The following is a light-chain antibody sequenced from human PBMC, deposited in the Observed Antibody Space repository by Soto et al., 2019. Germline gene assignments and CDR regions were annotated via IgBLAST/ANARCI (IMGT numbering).Light chain of an antibody. J-gene: IGKJ4*01. CDR3: QQYASSPLT. CDR2: GAS. CDR1: QSVGKNY. V-gene: IGKV3-20*01. Sequence: EIVLTQSPGTLSLSPGERATFSCRASQSVGKNYLAWFQKKPGQAPRLLIHGASSMAPGIPDRFSGSGSETDFTLTISRLEPEDFAVYYCQQYASSPLTFGGGTKVEIK.